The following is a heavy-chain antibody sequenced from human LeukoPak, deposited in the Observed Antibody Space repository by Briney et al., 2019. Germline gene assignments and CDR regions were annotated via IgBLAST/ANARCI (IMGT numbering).Heavy chain of an antibody. Sequence: GGSLRLSCAASGFTFSSYSMNWVRQAPGKGLEWVSYISSSSSTIYYADSVKGRFTISRDNAKNSLYLQMNSLRDEDTAVYYCARDPTTVTIFYYCYGMDVWGQGTTVTVSS. CDR2: ISSSSSTI. CDR1: GFTFSSYS. D-gene: IGHD4-17*01. CDR3: ARDPTTVTIFYYCYGMDV. V-gene: IGHV3-48*02. J-gene: IGHJ6*02.